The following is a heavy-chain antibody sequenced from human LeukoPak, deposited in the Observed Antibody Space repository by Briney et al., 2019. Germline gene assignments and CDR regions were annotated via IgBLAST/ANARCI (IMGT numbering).Heavy chain of an antibody. D-gene: IGHD2-15*01. V-gene: IGHV4-4*09. Sequence: SETLSLTCTVSGGSISSYYWSWIRQPPGKGLEWIGYIYTSGSTNYNPSLKSRVTISVDTSKNQFSLKLSSVTAADTAVYYCARHSYCSGGSCYYYYYMDVWGKGTTVTVSS. CDR1: GGSISSYY. CDR2: IYTSGST. J-gene: IGHJ6*03. CDR3: ARHSYCSGGSCYYYYYMDV.